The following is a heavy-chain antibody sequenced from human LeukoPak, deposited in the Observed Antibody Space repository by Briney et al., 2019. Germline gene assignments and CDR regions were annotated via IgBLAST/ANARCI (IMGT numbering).Heavy chain of an antibody. Sequence: GASLQISCQGSGYRFTSYWIGWVRQLPGKGLEWMGIIYPGDSDTRYSPSFQGQVTISADKSISTAYLQWSSLKASDTAMYYCARRMGATSLDYWGQGTLVTVSS. CDR1: GYRFTSYW. CDR2: IYPGDSDT. V-gene: IGHV5-51*01. D-gene: IGHD1-26*01. CDR3: ARRMGATSLDY. J-gene: IGHJ4*02.